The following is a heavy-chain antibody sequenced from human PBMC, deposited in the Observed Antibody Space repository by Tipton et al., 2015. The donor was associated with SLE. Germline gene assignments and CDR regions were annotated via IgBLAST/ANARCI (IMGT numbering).Heavy chain of an antibody. CDR3: AKYTNYGSFDP. Sequence: LRLSCTVSGDSISSGDSYWTWIRQPAGKGLEWIGRIYSRGDTHYNPSLKSRVTISLDTSKNQFSLNLNSVTAADTAMYYCAKYTNYGSFDPWGQGTLVTVSS. CDR2: IYSRGDT. J-gene: IGHJ5*02. CDR1: GDSISSGDSY. D-gene: IGHD4-11*01. V-gene: IGHV4-61*02.